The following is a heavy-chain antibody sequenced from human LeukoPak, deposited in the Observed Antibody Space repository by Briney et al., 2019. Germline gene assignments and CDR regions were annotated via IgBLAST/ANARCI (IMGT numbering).Heavy chain of an antibody. D-gene: IGHD3-22*01. CDR1: GDSIIGYY. Sequence: SETLSLTCSVSGDSIIGYYWGWIRQPPGKGLEWIGSIYYSGSTYYNPSLKSRVTISVDTSKNQFSLKLSSVTAADTAVYYCARGPYDSSGYYWGVDYYYYMDVWGKGTTVTVSS. V-gene: IGHV4-39*07. CDR2: IYYSGST. CDR3: ARGPYDSSGYYWGVDYYYYMDV. J-gene: IGHJ6*03.